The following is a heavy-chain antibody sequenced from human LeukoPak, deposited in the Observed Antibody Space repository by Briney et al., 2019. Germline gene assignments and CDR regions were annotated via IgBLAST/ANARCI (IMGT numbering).Heavy chain of an antibody. J-gene: IGHJ4*02. D-gene: IGHD3-22*01. Sequence: SQTLSLTCTVSGGSISSGGYYWSWIRQHPGKGLEWIGYIYYGGSTYYNPSLKSRVTISVDPSKNQFSLKLSSVTAADTAVYYCARITMTRSGMDYWGQGTLVTVSS. V-gene: IGHV4-31*03. CDR2: IYYGGST. CDR3: ARITMTRSGMDY. CDR1: GGSISSGGYY.